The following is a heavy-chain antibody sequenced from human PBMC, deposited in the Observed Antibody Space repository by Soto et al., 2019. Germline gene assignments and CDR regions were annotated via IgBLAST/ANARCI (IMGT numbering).Heavy chain of an antibody. CDR1: GGSISSYY. CDR3: ARVSSSSWYGYYYGMDV. CDR2: IYYSGST. D-gene: IGHD6-13*01. J-gene: IGHJ6*02. Sequence: PSETLSLTCTVSGGSISSYYWSWIRQPPGKGLEWIGYIYYSGSTNYNPSLKSRVTISVDTSKNQFSLKLSSVTAADTAVYYCARVSSSSWYGYYYGMDVWGQGTTVTVSS. V-gene: IGHV4-59*01.